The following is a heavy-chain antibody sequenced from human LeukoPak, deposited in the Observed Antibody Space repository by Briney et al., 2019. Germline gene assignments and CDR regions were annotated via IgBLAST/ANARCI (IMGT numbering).Heavy chain of an antibody. D-gene: IGHD3-10*01. V-gene: IGHV1-2*02. CDR3: ARLGANYYGSGSYYYYYYYMDV. J-gene: IGHJ6*03. Sequence: VASVKVSCKASGYTFTGYYMHWVRQATGQGLEWMGWMNPNSGNTGYAQKFQGRVTMTRDTSISTAYMELSRLRSDDTAVYYCARLGANYYGSGSYYYYYYYMDVWGKGTTVTVSS. CDR1: GYTFTGYY. CDR2: MNPNSGNT.